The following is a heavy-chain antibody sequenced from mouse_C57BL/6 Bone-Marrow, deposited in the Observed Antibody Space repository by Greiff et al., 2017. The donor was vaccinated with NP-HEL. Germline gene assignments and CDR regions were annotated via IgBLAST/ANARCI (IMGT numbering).Heavy chain of an antibody. J-gene: IGHJ1*03. CDR2: IHPNSGST. CDR1: GYTFTSYW. V-gene: IGHV1-64*01. D-gene: IGHD2-3*01. CDR3: ARDDGYCYWYFDV. Sequence: VQLQQSGAELVKPGASVKLSCKASGYTFTSYWMHWVKQRPGQGLEWIGMIHPNSGSTNYNEKFKSKATLTVDKSSSTAYLQLSSLTSEDSAVYYCARDDGYCYWYFDVWGTGTTVTVSS.